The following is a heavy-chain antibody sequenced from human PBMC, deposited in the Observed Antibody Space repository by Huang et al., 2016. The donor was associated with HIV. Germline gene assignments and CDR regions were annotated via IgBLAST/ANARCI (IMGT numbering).Heavy chain of an antibody. CDR2: IKSDGGST. CDR3: ARGSRQGKYYYGSGTAY. Sequence: EVQLVESGGGLVQPGGSLRLSCAASGFTFSSYWMHWVRQVPGKGRVWVSHIKSDGGSTSYADSVKGRFTISRDNAKNTLYLQMNRLRAEDTAVYYCARGSRQGKYYYGSGTAYWGQGTLVTVSS. V-gene: IGHV3-74*01. D-gene: IGHD3-10*01. J-gene: IGHJ4*02. CDR1: GFTFSSYW.